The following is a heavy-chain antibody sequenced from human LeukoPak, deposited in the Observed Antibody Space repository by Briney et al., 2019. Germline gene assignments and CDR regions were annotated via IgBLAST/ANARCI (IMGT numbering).Heavy chain of an antibody. CDR2: IIPNLGIA. Sequence: GSSVKVSCKASGGTFSSYTISWVRQAPGQGLEWMGRIIPNLGIANYAQKFQGRVTITADKSTSTAYMELSSLRSEDTAVYYCATRYCSGGSCPNRPYYYGMDVWGQGTTVTVSS. CDR3: ATRYCSGGSCPNRPYYYGMDV. D-gene: IGHD2-15*01. J-gene: IGHJ6*02. V-gene: IGHV1-69*02. CDR1: GGTFSSYT.